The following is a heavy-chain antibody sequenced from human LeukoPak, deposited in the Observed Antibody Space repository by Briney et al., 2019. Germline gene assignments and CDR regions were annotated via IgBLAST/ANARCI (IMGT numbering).Heavy chain of an antibody. D-gene: IGHD5-24*01. V-gene: IGHV1-69*05. CDR2: IIPIFGTA. CDR1: GGTFSSYA. J-gene: IGHJ6*03. CDR3: ARAATSTINYYYYMDV. Sequence: SVKVSCKASGGTFSSYAISWVRQAPGQGLEWMGGIIPIFGTANYAQKFQGRVTITTDESTSTAYMELSSLRSVDTAVYYCARAATSTINYYYYMDVWGKGTTVTVSS.